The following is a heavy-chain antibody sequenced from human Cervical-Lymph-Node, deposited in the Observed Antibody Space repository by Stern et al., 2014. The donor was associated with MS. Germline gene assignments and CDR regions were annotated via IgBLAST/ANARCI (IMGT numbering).Heavy chain of an antibody. CDR3: ARGQWLVNPFDY. J-gene: IGHJ4*02. Sequence: QVQLQESGPGLVKPSQTLSLTCIVSDGSISSGDYYWSWIRQPPGKGLEWIGYIYYSGSTYYNPSLKSRLTISLDTSKKQFSLKLNSVTTADTAVYYFARGQWLVNPFDYWGQGTLVSVSS. CDR2: IYYSGST. V-gene: IGHV4-30-4*01. D-gene: IGHD6-19*01. CDR1: DGSISSGDYY.